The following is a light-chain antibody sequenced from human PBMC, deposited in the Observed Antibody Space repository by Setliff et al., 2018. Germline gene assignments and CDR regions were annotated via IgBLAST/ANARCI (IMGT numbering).Light chain of an antibody. Sequence: QSVLTQPPSGSAAPGQKVTISCSGSSCNIGSNYVSWYQQFPGTAPKLLTYDSCKRPSGVPDRFSGSKSGTSATLAISGLQTGDEADYYCGSWDRSLGVYVFGAGTKVTVL. V-gene: IGLV1-51*01. CDR3: GSWDRSLGVYV. CDR2: DSC. CDR1: SCNIGSNY. J-gene: IGLJ1*01.